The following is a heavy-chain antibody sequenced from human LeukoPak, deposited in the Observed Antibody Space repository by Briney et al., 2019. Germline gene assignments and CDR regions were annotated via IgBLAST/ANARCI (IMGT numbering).Heavy chain of an antibody. D-gene: IGHD6-19*01. CDR1: GFTFSSYG. CDR2: ISYDGSNK. V-gene: IGHV3-30*03. CDR3: AIIAVAGTTDFDY. J-gene: IGHJ4*02. Sequence: VRSLRLSCAASGFTFSSYGMHWVRQAPGKGVGWGAVISYDGSNKYYADSVKGRFTISRDNSKNTLYLQMNSLRAEDTAVYYCAIIAVAGTTDFDYWGQGTLVTVSS.